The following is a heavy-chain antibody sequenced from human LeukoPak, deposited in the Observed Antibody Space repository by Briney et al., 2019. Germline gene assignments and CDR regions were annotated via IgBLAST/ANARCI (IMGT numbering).Heavy chain of an antibody. Sequence: ASVKVSCKASGYTFTGYYMHWVRQAPGQGLEWMGRINPNSGGTNYAQKLQGRVTMTTDTSTSTAYMELRSLRSDDTAVYYCARDSPNYYDSSGYYYPFDYWGQGTLVTVSS. D-gene: IGHD3-22*01. V-gene: IGHV1-2*06. J-gene: IGHJ4*02. CDR2: INPNSGGT. CDR1: GYTFTGYY. CDR3: ARDSPNYYDSSGYYYPFDY.